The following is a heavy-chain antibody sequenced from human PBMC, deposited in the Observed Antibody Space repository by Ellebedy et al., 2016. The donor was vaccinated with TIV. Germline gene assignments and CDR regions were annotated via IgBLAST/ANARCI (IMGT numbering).Heavy chain of an antibody. CDR2: IWYDGSNK. Sequence: GGSLRLXXAASGFTFSSYGMHWVRQAPGKGLEWVAVIWYDGSNKYYADSVKGRFTISRDNSKNTLYLQMNSLRAEDTAVYYCANDGWLNWFDPWGQGTLVTVSS. CDR3: ANDGWLNWFDP. V-gene: IGHV3-33*06. J-gene: IGHJ5*02. D-gene: IGHD6-19*01. CDR1: GFTFSSYG.